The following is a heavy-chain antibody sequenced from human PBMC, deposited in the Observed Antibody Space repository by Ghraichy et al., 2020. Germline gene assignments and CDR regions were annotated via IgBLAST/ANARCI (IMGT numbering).Heavy chain of an antibody. Sequence: SETLSLTCTLSGGPMSSHYWSWIRQPPGKRLEWIGYIYYSCSTNYNPSLKSRVTISVDTSKNQFSLRLTSVTAADTAVYYCARAHPMGFSRARWFDPWGQGTLVLVSS. CDR2: IYYSCST. V-gene: IGHV4-59*11. CDR3: ARAHPMGFSRARWFDP. CDR1: GGPMSSHY. J-gene: IGHJ5*02. D-gene: IGHD2/OR15-2a*01.